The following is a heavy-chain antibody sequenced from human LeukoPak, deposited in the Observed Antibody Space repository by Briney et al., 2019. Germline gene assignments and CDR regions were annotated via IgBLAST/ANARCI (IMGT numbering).Heavy chain of an antibody. D-gene: IGHD2-2*02. CDR3: AKPGYCASTSCSTFDH. Sequence: GGSLRLSCATSGFTFRSYAMSWVRQAPGKGLEWVSAVSGSGADTYYADSVRGRFTISRDNSKNTLYLQMSNLRAEDTALYYCAKPGYCASTSCSTFDHWRQGALVSV. J-gene: IGHJ4*02. V-gene: IGHV3-23*01. CDR2: VSGSGADT. CDR1: GFTFRSYA.